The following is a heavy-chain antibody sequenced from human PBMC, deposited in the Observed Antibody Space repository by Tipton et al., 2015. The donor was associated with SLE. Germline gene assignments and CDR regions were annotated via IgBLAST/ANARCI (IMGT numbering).Heavy chain of an antibody. V-gene: IGHV3-48*01. CDR1: GFTFTPYT. CDR2: ITSSNNI. CDR3: ARDASYLRFDY. Sequence: SLRLSCAASGFTFTPYTMHWFRQAPGKGLEWVSYITSSNNIYYTDSVKGRFTISRDNAKSSLFLQMNSLRPEDTAVYYCARDASYLRFDYWGQGTLVTASS. D-gene: IGHD3-3*01. J-gene: IGHJ4*02.